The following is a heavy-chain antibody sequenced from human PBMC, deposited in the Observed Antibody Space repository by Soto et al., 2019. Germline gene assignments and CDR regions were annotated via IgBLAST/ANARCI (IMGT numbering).Heavy chain of an antibody. J-gene: IGHJ4*02. V-gene: IGHV3-74*03. CDR1: GFTFSNYW. CDR3: ARVETCSSTSCYSVFDY. CDR2: INSDGSST. D-gene: IGHD2-2*01. Sequence: EVQLVESGGGLVQPGGSLRLSCAASGFTFSNYWMHWVRQAPGKGLVWVSRINSDGSSTTYADSVKGRFTISRDNAKNTLYLQMNSLRAEDTAVYYCARVETCSSTSCYSVFDYWGQGTLVTVSS.